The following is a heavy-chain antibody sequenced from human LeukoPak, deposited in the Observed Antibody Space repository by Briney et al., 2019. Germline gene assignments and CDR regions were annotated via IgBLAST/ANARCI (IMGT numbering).Heavy chain of an antibody. V-gene: IGHV4-59*01. CDR3: ARRGGSGRGNWFDP. CDR2: VYYSGST. CDR1: GGSISPYY. J-gene: IGHJ5*02. Sequence: PSETLSLTCTVSGGSISPYYWSWIRQPPGKGLEWIGYVYYSGSTNYNPSLKSRVTISVDTSKSQFSLKLTSVTAADTAVYYCARRGGSGRGNWFDPWGQGSLVIVSS. D-gene: IGHD3-10*01.